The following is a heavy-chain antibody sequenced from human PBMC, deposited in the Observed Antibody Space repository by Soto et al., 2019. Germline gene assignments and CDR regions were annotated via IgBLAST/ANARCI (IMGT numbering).Heavy chain of an antibody. J-gene: IGHJ6*02. V-gene: IGHV1-46*01. CDR2: INPSGGST. CDR1: GYTFTSYY. CDR3: ARSGSTVYYYYYYGMDV. D-gene: IGHD3-10*01. Sequence: ASVKVSCKASGYTFTSYYMHWVRQAPGQGLEWMGIINPSGGSTSYAQKFQGRVTMTRDKSTSTVYMELSSLRSEDTAVYYCARSGSTVYYYYYYGMDVWGQGTTVTVSS.